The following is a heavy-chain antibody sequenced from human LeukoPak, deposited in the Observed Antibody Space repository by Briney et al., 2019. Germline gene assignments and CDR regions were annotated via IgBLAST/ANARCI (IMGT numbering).Heavy chain of an antibody. J-gene: IGHJ4*02. Sequence: KPSETLSLTCTVSGGSISSYYWSWIRQPPGKGLEWIGYIYYSGCTNYNPSLKSRVTISVDTSKNQFSLKLSSVTAADTAVYYCARAPGDYYYDSSGYYYGFDYWGQGTLVTVSS. CDR2: IYYSGCT. CDR3: ARAPGDYYYDSSGYYYGFDY. D-gene: IGHD3-22*01. V-gene: IGHV4-59*01. CDR1: GGSISSYY.